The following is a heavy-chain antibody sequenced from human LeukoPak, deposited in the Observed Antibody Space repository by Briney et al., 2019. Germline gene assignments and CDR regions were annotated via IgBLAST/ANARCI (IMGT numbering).Heavy chain of an antibody. CDR3: ARGYCSSTSCYAYYYYMDV. CDR2: ISSSGSTI. CDR1: EFMFSDYW. Sequence: PGGSLRLSCAGSEFMFSDYWMAWVRQAPGKGLEWVSYISSSGSTIYYADSVKGRFTISRDNAKNSLYLQMNSLRAEDTAVYYCARGYCSSTSCYAYYYYMDVWGKGTTVTVSS. V-gene: IGHV3-11*04. D-gene: IGHD2-2*01. J-gene: IGHJ6*03.